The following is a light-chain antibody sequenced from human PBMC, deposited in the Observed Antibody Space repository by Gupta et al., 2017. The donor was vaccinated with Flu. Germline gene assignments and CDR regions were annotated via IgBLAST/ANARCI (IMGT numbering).Light chain of an antibody. CDR2: DAS. CDR3: QRRINWALT. V-gene: IGKV3-11*01. CDR1: QSVSSY. J-gene: IGKJ5*01. Sequence: PVGLSATPGERASLTCRASQSVSSYLAWYQQKPGQAPKLLIYDASNRATRIPATFTARGSGTDFTLTISSLEPEDIAVYYCQRRINWALTFGQGTRLEIK.